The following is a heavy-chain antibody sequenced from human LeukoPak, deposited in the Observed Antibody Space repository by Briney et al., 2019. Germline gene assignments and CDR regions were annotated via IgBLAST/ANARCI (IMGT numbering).Heavy chain of an antibody. CDR3: AKEHLRNGDYFDY. J-gene: IGHJ4*02. D-gene: IGHD1-1*01. CDR2: ISSDGGST. Sequence: GGSLRLSCAASGIIFSNYAMHWVRQGPGKGLECISTISSDGGSTYYANSVKGRFTISRDNSKNTLYLQMGSLRAEDMAVYYCAKEHLRNGDYFDYWGQGTLVTVSS. CDR1: GIIFSNYA. V-gene: IGHV3-64*01.